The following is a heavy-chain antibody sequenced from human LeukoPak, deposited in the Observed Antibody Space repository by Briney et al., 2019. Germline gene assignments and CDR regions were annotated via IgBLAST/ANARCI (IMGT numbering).Heavy chain of an antibody. CDR2: ISTTGTTI. Sequence: GGSLRLSCAASGFTFSAYHINWVRQAPGKGLEWISYISTTGTTIHYADSVKGRFAISRDDAKSSLYLQMNSLRDEDTAVYYCARVWQDYSGVDYWGQGTLVTVSS. CDR1: GFTFSAYH. CDR3: ARVWQDYSGVDY. D-gene: IGHD2-21*01. J-gene: IGHJ4*02. V-gene: IGHV3-48*02.